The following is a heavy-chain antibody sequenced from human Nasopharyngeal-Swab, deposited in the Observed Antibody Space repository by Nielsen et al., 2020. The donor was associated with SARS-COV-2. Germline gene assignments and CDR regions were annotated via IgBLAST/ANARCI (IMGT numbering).Heavy chain of an antibody. CDR1: GFTFSSYS. CDR3: AGEGRDSSSYYFDY. J-gene: IGHJ4*02. Sequence: GEPLKISCAASGFTFSSYSMNWVRQAPGKGLEWVSSISSSSSYIYYADSVKGRFTISRDNAKNSLYLQMNSLRAEDTAVYYCAGEGRDSSSYYFDYWGQGTLVTVSS. CDR2: ISSSSSYI. V-gene: IGHV3-21*01. D-gene: IGHD6-6*01.